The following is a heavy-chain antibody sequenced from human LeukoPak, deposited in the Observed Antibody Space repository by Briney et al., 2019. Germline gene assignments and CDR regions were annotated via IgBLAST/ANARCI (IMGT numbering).Heavy chain of an antibody. V-gene: IGHV4-59*11. CDR2: IYYSGST. D-gene: IGHD5-18*01. J-gene: IGHJ4*02. CDR3: ARDRNQGYSYGQYYFDY. CDR1: GGSISSHY. Sequence: SETLSLTCTVSGGSISSHYWSWIRQPPGKGLEWIGYIYYSGSTNYNPSLKSRVTISVDTSKNQFSLKLSSVTAADTAVYYCARDRNQGYSYGQYYFDYWGQGTLVTVSS.